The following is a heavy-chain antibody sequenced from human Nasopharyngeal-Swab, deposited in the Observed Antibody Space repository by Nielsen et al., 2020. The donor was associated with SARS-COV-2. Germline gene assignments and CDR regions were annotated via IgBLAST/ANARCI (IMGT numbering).Heavy chain of an antibody. J-gene: IGHJ4*02. CDR2: INSDGSST. V-gene: IGHV3-74*01. CDR3: AREGYYDSSGYSYFDY. Sequence: LTCAASGFTFSSYCMHWVRQAPGKGLVWGSRINSDGSSTSYADSVKGRFTISRDNAKKTLYLQMNSLRAEDTAVYYCAREGYYDSSGYSYFDYWGQGTLVTVSS. D-gene: IGHD3-22*01. CDR1: GFTFSSYC.